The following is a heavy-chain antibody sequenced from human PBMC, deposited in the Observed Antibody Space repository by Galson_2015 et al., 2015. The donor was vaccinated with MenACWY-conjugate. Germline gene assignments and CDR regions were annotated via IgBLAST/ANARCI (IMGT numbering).Heavy chain of an antibody. CDR2: ISSSGNTI. CDR3: ARGVYDSSGYYFP. CDR1: GFTFSSYD. V-gene: IGHV3-48*03. Sequence: SLRLSCAASGFTFSSYDMNWVRQAPGKGLEWVSYISSSGNTIYYADSVKGRFTISRDNAKNSLYLQMNSLRAVDTAVYYCARGVYDSSGYYFPWGQGTLVTVSS. J-gene: IGHJ1*01. D-gene: IGHD3-22*01.